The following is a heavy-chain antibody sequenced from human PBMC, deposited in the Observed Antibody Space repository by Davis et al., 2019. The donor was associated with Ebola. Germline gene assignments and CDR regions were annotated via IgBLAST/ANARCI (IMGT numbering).Heavy chain of an antibody. CDR3: AKRETVKVAGAKYKKAMDV. Sequence: PGGSLRLSCAGSGFTFSTYAMTWVRQAPGKGLEWVSRISGSGGDPHYADSVKGRFTISRDNSKNTLYLQMNSLRAEDTAVFYCAKRETVKVAGAKYKKAMDVWAKGPRSPSPQ. CDR2: ISGSGGDP. D-gene: IGHD2/OR15-2a*01. V-gene: IGHV3-23*01. CDR1: GFTFSTYA. J-gene: IGHJ6*04.